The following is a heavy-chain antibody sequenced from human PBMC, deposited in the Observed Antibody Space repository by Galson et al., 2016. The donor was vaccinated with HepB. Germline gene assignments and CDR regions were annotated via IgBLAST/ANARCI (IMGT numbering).Heavy chain of an antibody. CDR1: GFTFSSYG. Sequence: SLRLSCAASGFTFSSYGMSWVRQAPGKGLEWVSAISGSGGGTFTYYGDSVKGRIIISRDNSRNTLYLQMNSLRAEDTAIYYCEKAGDRDSDSYMDVWGKGTTVSVSS. CDR3: EKAGDRDSDSYMDV. D-gene: IGHD5-24*01. V-gene: IGHV3-23*01. CDR2: ISGSGGGTFT. J-gene: IGHJ6*03.